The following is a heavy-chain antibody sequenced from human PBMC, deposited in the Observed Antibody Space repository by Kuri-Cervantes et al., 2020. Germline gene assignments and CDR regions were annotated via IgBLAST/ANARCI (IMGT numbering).Heavy chain of an antibody. CDR3: AHRFYDILTGYRAFDY. D-gene: IGHD3-9*01. Sequence: SGPTLVKPTQTLTLTCTFSGFSLSTSGVGVGWIRQPPGKALEWLALIYWDDDKRYSPSLKSRLTITKDSSKNQVVLTMTNMDPVDTATYYCAHRFYDILTGYRAFDYWGQGTLVTVSS. CDR1: GFSLSTSGVG. J-gene: IGHJ4*02. V-gene: IGHV2-5*02. CDR2: IYWDDDK.